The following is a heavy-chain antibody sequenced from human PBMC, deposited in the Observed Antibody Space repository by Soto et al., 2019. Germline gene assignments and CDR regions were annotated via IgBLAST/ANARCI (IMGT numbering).Heavy chain of an antibody. CDR3: SRDRSSSHY. CDR1: GFTFSDDY. Sequence: QVQLVESGGGLVKPGGSLRLSCAASGFTFSDDYMSWIRQAPGKGLEWVSYISSSVSTIYYADSVNGRFTISRDNAQKSLYLLMNSLRAEDTAVYYCSRDRSSSHYWGQGTLVTVSS. J-gene: IGHJ4*02. CDR2: ISSSVSTI. D-gene: IGHD6-6*01. V-gene: IGHV3-11*01.